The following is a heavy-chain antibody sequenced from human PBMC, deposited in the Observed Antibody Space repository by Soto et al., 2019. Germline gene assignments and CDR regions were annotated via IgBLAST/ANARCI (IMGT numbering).Heavy chain of an antibody. D-gene: IGHD3-10*01. J-gene: IGHJ4*02. CDR3: ARAYYYGSGSYFSPLYY. CDR2: INPNSGGT. V-gene: IGHV1-2*04. Sequence: XSVKVSCKASGYTFTGYYMHWVRQAPGQGLEWMGWINPNSGGTNYAQKFQGWVTMTRDTSISTAYMELSRLRSDDTAVYYCARAYYYGSGSYFSPLYYWGQGTLVTVSS. CDR1: GYTFTGYY.